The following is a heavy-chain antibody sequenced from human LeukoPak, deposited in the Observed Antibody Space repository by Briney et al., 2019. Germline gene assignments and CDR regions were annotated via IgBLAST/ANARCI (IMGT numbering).Heavy chain of an antibody. V-gene: IGHV1-8*03. J-gene: IGHJ6*02. CDR3: ARVVAGNVLRYFDWLPLYYGMDV. Sequence: ASVKVSCKASGYTFTSYDINWVRQATGQGLEWMGWMNPNSGNTGYAQKFQGRVTITRNTSISTAYMELSSLRSEDTAVYYCARVVAGNVLRYFDWLPLYYGMDVWGQGTTVTVSS. CDR2: MNPNSGNT. CDR1: GYTFTSYD. D-gene: IGHD3-9*01.